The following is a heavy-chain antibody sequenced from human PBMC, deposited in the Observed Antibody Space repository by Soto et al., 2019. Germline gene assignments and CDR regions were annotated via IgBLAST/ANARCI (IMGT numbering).Heavy chain of an antibody. D-gene: IGHD1-7*01. CDR2: ISGSGGST. CDR1: GFTFSSYA. J-gene: IGHJ6*02. CDR3: AKDLPLAPVGTQTHYYYYGMEV. Sequence: GGSLRLSCAASGFTFSSYAMSWVRQAPGKGLEWVSAISGSGGSTYYADSVKGRFTISRDNSKNTLYLQMNSLRAEDTAVYYCAKDLPLAPVGTQTHYYYYGMEVWGQGTTVTVSS. V-gene: IGHV3-23*01.